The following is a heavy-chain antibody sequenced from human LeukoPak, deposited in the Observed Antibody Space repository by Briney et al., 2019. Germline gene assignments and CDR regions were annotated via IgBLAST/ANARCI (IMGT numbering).Heavy chain of an antibody. J-gene: IGHJ5*02. CDR3: ARAVPAALVSRWFDP. CDR1: GGSISSGSYY. Sequence: SETLSLTCTVSGGSISSGSYYWSWIRQPAGKGLEWIGRIYTSGSTNYSPSLKSRVTITVDPSKNQFSRKLSSVTAADTAVYYCARAVPAALVSRWFDPWGQGTLVTVSS. V-gene: IGHV4-61*02. D-gene: IGHD2-2*01. CDR2: IYTSGST.